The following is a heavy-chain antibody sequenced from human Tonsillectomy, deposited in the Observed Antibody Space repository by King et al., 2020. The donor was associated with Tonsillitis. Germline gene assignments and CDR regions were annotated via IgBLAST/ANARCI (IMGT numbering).Heavy chain of an antibody. CDR3: VRDREVGWGSNYYYGMDV. D-gene: IGHD7-27*01. J-gene: IGHJ6*02. CDR1: GFTFSSYW. V-gene: IGHV3-7*03. CDR2: IKQDGSEK. Sequence: QLVQSGGGLVQPGGSLRLSCAASGFTFSSYWMSWVRQAPGKGLEWVANIKQDGSEKYYVDSVKGRFTISRDNAKNSLYLQMNSLRAEDTAVYYCVRDREVGWGSNYYYGMDVWGQGTTVTGSS.